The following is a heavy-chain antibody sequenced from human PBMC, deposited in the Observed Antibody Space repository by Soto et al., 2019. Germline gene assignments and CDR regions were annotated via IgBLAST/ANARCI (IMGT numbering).Heavy chain of an antibody. V-gene: IGHV4-4*02. CDR2: IYHNVST. J-gene: IGHJ6*03. Sequence: QVQLQESGPGLVKPSGTLSLTCAVSSGSISSSNWWSWVRQPPGKGLEWIGEIYHNVSTNYNPSLKSRVTISVDKSKNQFSLKLSSVTAADTAVYYCASCGETGTTPNYYYMDVWGKGTTVTVSS. CDR1: SGSISSSNW. D-gene: IGHD1-1*01. CDR3: ASCGETGTTPNYYYMDV.